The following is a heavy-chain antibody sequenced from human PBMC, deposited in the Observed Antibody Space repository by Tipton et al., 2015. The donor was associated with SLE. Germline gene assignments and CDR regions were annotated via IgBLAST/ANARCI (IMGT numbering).Heavy chain of an antibody. CDR3: ARVQAYEGFDP. Sequence: TLSLTCTVSGGSIGSSSYYWGWIRQPPGKGLEWIGSIYYSGSTYYNPSLKSRVTISVDTSKNQFSLKLSSVTAADTAVYYCARVQAYEGFDPWGQGTLVTVSS. D-gene: IGHD3-16*01. CDR1: GGSIGSSSYY. V-gene: IGHV4-39*07. CDR2: IYYSGST. J-gene: IGHJ5*02.